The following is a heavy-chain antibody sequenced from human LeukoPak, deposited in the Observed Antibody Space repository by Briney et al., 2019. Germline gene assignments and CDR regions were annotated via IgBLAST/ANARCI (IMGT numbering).Heavy chain of an antibody. CDR3: AGYSGYGIDY. D-gene: IGHD5-12*01. CDR2: IYYSGST. CDR1: GGSISSYY. V-gene: IGHV4-59*01. Sequence: PSETLSLTCTVSGGSISSYYWSWIRQPPGKGLEWIGYIYYSGSTNYNPCLKSRVTISVDTSKNQFSLKLGSVTAADTAVYYCAGYSGYGIDYWGQGTLVTVSS. J-gene: IGHJ4*02.